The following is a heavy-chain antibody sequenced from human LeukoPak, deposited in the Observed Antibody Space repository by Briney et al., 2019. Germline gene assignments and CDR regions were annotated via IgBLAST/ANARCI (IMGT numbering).Heavy chain of an antibody. D-gene: IGHD3-22*01. V-gene: IGHV3-30-3*01. CDR1: GFTFSSFA. Sequence: GGSLRLSCAASGFTFSSFAMHWVRQAPGKGLEWVAITSYDGSKKYYADSVKGRFTISRDNSKNTLCLQMNSLRAEDTAVYSCAKDLAYDSSGYPSWYFDLWGRGTLVTVSS. CDR2: TSYDGSKK. J-gene: IGHJ2*01. CDR3: AKDLAYDSSGYPSWYFDL.